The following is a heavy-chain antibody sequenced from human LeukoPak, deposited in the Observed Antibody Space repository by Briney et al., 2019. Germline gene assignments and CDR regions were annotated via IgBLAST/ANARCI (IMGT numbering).Heavy chain of an antibody. CDR1: GFTVSSNY. V-gene: IGHV3-66*01. CDR2: IYGGGST. D-gene: IGHD6-19*01. J-gene: IGHJ4*02. Sequence: GGSLRLSCAASGFTVSSNYMSWVRQAPGKGLEWVSVIYGGGSTYYADSVKGRFTISRDNSKNTLYLQMNSLRAEDTAVYYCARNPRSGWYVTEGYYLDYWGQGTLVTVSS. CDR3: ARNPRSGWYVTEGYYLDY.